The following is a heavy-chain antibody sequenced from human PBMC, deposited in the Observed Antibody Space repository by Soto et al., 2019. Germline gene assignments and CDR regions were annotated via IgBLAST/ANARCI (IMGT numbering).Heavy chain of an antibody. J-gene: IGHJ5*02. D-gene: IGHD3-10*01. V-gene: IGHV3-21*01. CDR2: ISRASDYI. CDR1: GFTFTNYG. CDR3: VPSRITLIRARIINLPYNWFDP. Sequence: VQLVESGGGLVKPGGSLRLSCTASGFTFTNYGMTWVRQAPGKGLEWVSSISRASDYIYYADSVNGRFTISRDNAKNSLYLQLTSLRAEDTAVYFCVPSRITLIRARIINLPYNWFDPWGQGNLVTVSS.